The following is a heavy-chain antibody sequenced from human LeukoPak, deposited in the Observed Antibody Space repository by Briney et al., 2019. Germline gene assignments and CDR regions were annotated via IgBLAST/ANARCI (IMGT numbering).Heavy chain of an antibody. CDR1: GFTFSSSA. CDR2: ISASGGST. Sequence: GGSLRLSCAASGFTFSSSAMSWVRQVPGKGLEWVSGISASGGSTYYADSVRGRFTISRDNSKNTLYVQMNSLRDEDTAVHYCAKDQRWESPHYLDSWGQGTLVTVSS. V-gene: IGHV3-23*01. J-gene: IGHJ4*02. CDR3: AKDQRWESPHYLDS. D-gene: IGHD1-26*01.